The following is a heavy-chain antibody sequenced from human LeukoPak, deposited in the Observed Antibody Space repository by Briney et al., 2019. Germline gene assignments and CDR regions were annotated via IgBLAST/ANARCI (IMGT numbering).Heavy chain of an antibody. CDR2: IYHSGST. V-gene: IGHV4-38-2*02. Sequence: SETLSLTCTVSGYSISSGYYWGWIRQPPGKGLEWIGSIYHSGSTYYNPSLKSRVTISVDTSKNQFSLKLSSVTAADTAVYYCASGYSFDYWGQGTLVTVSS. D-gene: IGHD5-12*01. J-gene: IGHJ4*02. CDR3: ASGYSFDY. CDR1: GYSISSGYY.